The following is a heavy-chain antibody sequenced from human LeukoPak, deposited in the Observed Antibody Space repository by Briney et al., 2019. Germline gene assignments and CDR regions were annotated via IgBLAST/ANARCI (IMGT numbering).Heavy chain of an antibody. CDR2: SSDNT. J-gene: IGHJ4*02. CDR3: VRVVYCSGGSCSYYFDY. D-gene: IGHD2-15*01. Sequence: GGSPRLSFATPGFTFSNYAMSWVGQAPGKGLKWVSTSSDNTYHSDSVTGRFTISRDDAKNSLYLQMNSLRVEDTAVYYCVRVVYCSGGSCSYYFDYWGQGTLVTVSS. CDR1: GFTFSNYA. V-gene: IGHV3-23*01.